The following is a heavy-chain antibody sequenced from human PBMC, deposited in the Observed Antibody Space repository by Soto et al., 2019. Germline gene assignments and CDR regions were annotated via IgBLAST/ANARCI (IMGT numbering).Heavy chain of an antibody. CDR3: TPTIFGVARTPSYYYGMDV. CDR2: IKSKTDGGTT. D-gene: IGHD3-3*01. J-gene: IGHJ6*02. CDR1: GFTFSNAW. Sequence: KPVGSLRLSCAASGFTFSNAWMSWVRQAPGKGLEWVGRIKSKTDGGTTDYAAPVKGRFTISRDDSKNTLYLQMNSLKTEDTAVYYCTPTIFGVARTPSYYYGMDVWGQGTTVTVSS. V-gene: IGHV3-15*01.